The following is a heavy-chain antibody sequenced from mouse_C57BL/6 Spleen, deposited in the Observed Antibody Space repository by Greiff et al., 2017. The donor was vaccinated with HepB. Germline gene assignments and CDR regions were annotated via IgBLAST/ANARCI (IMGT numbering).Heavy chain of an antibody. Sequence: QVQLKESGPELVKPGASVKISCKASGYAFSSSWMNWVKQRPGKGLEWIGRIYPGDGDTNYNGKFKGKATLTADKSSSTAYMQLSSLTSEDSAVYFCARYYYGSSGFAYWGQGTLVTVSA. V-gene: IGHV1-82*01. CDR1: GYAFSSSW. D-gene: IGHD1-1*01. J-gene: IGHJ3*01. CDR2: IYPGDGDT. CDR3: ARYYYGSSGFAY.